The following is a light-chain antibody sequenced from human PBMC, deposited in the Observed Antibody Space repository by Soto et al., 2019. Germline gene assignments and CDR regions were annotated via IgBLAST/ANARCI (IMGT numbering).Light chain of an antibody. J-gene: IGLJ2*01. CDR1: SSDVGSNSL. CDR3: SASVGSTVV. CDR2: EGS. V-gene: IGLV2-23*01. Sequence: QSALTQPASVSGSPGQSITISCTGTSSDVGSNSLVSWYQQHPGKAPRLMIYEGSKRPSGVSNRFSGSTSANTASLTISGLPEDEECEYYCSASVGSTVVFGGGTKLTVL.